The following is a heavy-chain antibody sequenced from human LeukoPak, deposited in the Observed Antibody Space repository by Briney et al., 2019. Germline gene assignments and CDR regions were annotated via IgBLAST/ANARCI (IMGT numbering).Heavy chain of an antibody. CDR3: AKLAREYQLRPYRYYYYIDV. V-gene: IGHV3-30*02. CDR2: IRYDGSNK. CDR1: GFTFSSYG. Sequence: GGSLRLSCAASGFTFSSYGMHWVRQAPGKGLEWVASIRYDGSNKYYADSVKGRFTISRDNSKNTLYLQMNSLRAEDTAVYYCAKLAREYQLRPYRYYYYIDVWGKGTTVTVSS. J-gene: IGHJ6*03. D-gene: IGHD2-2*01.